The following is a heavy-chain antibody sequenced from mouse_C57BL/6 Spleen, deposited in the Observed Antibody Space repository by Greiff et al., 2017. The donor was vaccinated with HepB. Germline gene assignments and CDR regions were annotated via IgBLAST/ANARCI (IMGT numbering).Heavy chain of an antibody. J-gene: IGHJ3*01. CDR1: GYTFTSYW. CDR2: IYPGSGST. V-gene: IGHV1-55*01. CDR3: ARRIYYGNYGFAY. Sequence: LKQPGAELVKPGASVKMSCKASGYTFTSYWITWVKQRPGQGLEWIGDIYPGSGSTNYNEKFKSKATLTVDTSSSTAYMQLSSLTSEDSAVYYCARRIYYGNYGFAYWGQGTLVTVSA. D-gene: IGHD2-1*01.